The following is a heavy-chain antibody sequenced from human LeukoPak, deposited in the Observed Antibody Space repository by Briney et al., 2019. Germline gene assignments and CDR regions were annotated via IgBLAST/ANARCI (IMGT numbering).Heavy chain of an antibody. CDR3: ARTRTFGGVINY. V-gene: IGHV3-11*01. CDR1: GFTFSDYY. J-gene: IGHJ4*02. CDR2: ITSSGSTI. D-gene: IGHD3-16*02. Sequence: GGSLRLSCAASGFTFSDYYMSWIRQAPGKGLEWVSYITSSGSTIYYADSVKGRFAISRDNAKNSLYLQMNGLRAEDTAVYYCARTRTFGGVINYWGQGTLVTVSS.